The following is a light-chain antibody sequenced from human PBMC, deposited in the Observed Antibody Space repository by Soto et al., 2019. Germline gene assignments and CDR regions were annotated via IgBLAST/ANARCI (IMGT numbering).Light chain of an antibody. CDR3: QTWGTGIRV. V-gene: IGLV4-69*01. J-gene: IGLJ3*02. CDR1: SGHSSYA. CDR2: LNSDGSH. Sequence: QPVLTQSPSASASLGASVKLTCTLSSGHSSYAIAWHQQQPEKGPRYLMKLNSDGSHTKGDGISDRFSGSSSGAERYLTISSLQSEDEGDYYCQTWGTGIRVFGGGTKLTVL.